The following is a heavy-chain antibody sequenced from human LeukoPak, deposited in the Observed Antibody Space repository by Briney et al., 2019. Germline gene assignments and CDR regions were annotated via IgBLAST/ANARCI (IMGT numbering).Heavy chain of an antibody. CDR2: ISGSGGST. Sequence: TGGSLRLSCAASGFTFSSYAMTWVRQAPGKGLEWVSAISGSGGSTYYADSVKRRFTISTDNSKNTLYLQMNSLRVEDTAVYYCAKDNLDGDYVFDYWGQGTLVTVSS. V-gene: IGHV3-23*01. CDR1: GFTFSSYA. J-gene: IGHJ4*02. CDR3: AKDNLDGDYVFDY. D-gene: IGHD4-17*01.